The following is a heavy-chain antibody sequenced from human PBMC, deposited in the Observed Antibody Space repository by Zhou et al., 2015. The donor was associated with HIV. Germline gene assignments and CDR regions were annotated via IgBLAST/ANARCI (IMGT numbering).Heavy chain of an antibody. CDR3: ASVYGSGSYYRDNWFDP. J-gene: IGHJ5*02. V-gene: IGHV1-69*01. D-gene: IGHD3-10*01. Sequence: QVQLVQSGAEVKKPGSSVKVSCKASGGTFSSYAISWVRQAPGQGLEWMGGIIPIFGTANYAQKFQGRVTITADESTSTAYMELSSLRSEDTAVYYCASVYGSGSYYRDNWFDPWGQGTLVTVSS. CDR2: IIPIFGTA. CDR1: GGTFSSYA.